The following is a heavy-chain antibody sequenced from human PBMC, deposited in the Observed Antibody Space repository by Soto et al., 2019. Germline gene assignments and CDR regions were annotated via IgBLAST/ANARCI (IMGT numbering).Heavy chain of an antibody. J-gene: IGHJ4*02. CDR1: GDSVSRNSAA. D-gene: IGHD7-27*01. V-gene: IGHV6-1*01. CDR2: TYYRSEWYN. CDR3: ARGNAGDFDY. Sequence: SQTLSLTCAISGDSVSRNSAAWNWIRQSPSRGLEWLGRTYYRSEWYNDYAVSVKGRLSINPDTSKNRFSLQLNSVTPEDTAVYFCARGNAGDFDYWGQGTPVTVSS.